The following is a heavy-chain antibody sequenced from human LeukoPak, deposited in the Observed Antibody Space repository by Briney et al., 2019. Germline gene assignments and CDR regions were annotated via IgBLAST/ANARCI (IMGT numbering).Heavy chain of an antibody. V-gene: IGHV4-39*07. Sequence: SETLSLTCAVSGGSISGNSYYWGWIRQPPGKGLEWIGSIYYSGSTYYNPSLKSRVTISVDKSKNQFSLKLSSVTAADTAVYYCARKDSSNYNTFDYWGQGTLVTVSS. D-gene: IGHD3-22*01. CDR3: ARKDSSNYNTFDY. CDR2: IYYSGST. J-gene: IGHJ4*02. CDR1: GGSISGNSYY.